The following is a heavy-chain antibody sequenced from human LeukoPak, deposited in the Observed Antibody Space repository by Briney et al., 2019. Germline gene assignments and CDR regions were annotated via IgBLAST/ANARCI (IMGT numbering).Heavy chain of an antibody. Sequence: SETLSLTCTVSGGSISSSSYHWGWIRQPPGKGLEWIGSIYYSGSTYYNPSLKSRVTISVDTSKNQFSLKLSSVTAADTAVYYCARVLPGIAAVDGATWGQGTLVTVSS. J-gene: IGHJ4*02. CDR1: GGSISSSSYH. CDR3: ARVLPGIAAVDGAT. CDR2: IYYSGST. V-gene: IGHV4-39*07. D-gene: IGHD6-13*01.